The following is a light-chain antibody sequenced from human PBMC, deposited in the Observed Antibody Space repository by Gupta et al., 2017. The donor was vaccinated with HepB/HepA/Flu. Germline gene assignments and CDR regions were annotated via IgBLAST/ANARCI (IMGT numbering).Light chain of an antibody. CDR2: NVN. Sequence: ALTQPASVSGSPGQSITLSCTGTDSDFGGHDYVAWYQQHPDRAPKLVIYNVNSRPSGVSSRFSGSKSGVTASLTISGLQLEDEAAYYCGSYRSGTTLVFGGGTQLTVL. V-gene: IGLV2-14*03. CDR3: GSYRSGTTLV. J-gene: IGLJ2*01. CDR1: DSDFGGHDY.